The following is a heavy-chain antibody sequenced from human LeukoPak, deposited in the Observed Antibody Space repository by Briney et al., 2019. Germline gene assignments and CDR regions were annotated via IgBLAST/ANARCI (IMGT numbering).Heavy chain of an antibody. J-gene: IGHJ4*02. CDR1: GGSFSGYY. CDR2: INHSGST. Sequence: SETLSLTCAVYGGSFSGYYWSWIRQPPGKGLEWIGEINHSGSTNYNPSLKSRVTISVDTSKNQFSLKLSPVTAADTAVYYCARGLATLYTYYDFWSGSASTRGHFDYWGQGTLVTVSS. CDR3: ARGLATLYTYYDFWSGSASTRGHFDY. D-gene: IGHD3-3*01. V-gene: IGHV4-34*01.